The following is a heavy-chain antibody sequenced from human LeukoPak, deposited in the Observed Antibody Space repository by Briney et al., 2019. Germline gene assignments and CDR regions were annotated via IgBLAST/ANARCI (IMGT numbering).Heavy chain of an antibody. Sequence: GGSLRLSCAASGFTFSSHWMHWVRQAPGKGLEWVSSISSSSSYIYYADSVKGRITISRDNAKNSLYLKMNSLRAEYTAVYYCARVEVRGYWGQGTLVTVSS. J-gene: IGHJ4*02. D-gene: IGHD3-10*01. CDR2: ISSSSSYI. CDR3: ARVEVRGY. V-gene: IGHV3-21*01. CDR1: GFTFSSHW.